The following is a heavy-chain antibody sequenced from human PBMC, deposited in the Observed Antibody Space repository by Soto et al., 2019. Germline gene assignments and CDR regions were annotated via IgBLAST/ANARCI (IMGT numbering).Heavy chain of an antibody. CDR2: IWSDGNNR. D-gene: IGHD1-1*01. V-gene: IGHV3-33*01. J-gene: IGHJ4*02. CDR1: GFMFSNHG. CDR3: VRGDNWNDEASDY. Sequence: GGSLRLSCAASGFMFSNHGMHWVRQAPGKGLEWAAVIWSDGNNRYYADSVKGRFTISRDNSKNTLYLQMNSLRAEDTAVYYCVRGDNWNDEASDYWGQGTLVTVSS.